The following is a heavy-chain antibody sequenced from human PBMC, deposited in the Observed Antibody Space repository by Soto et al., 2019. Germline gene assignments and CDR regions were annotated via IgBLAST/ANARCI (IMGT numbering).Heavy chain of an antibody. V-gene: IGHV3-48*04. Sequence: HPGGSLRLSCAASGFTFSSYSMNWVRQAPGKGLDWVSYISSSSSTIYYADSVKGRFTISRDNSKNSLYLQMNSLRTEDTAVYYCAKDIRSSITMVRGVEYYYYGMDVWGKGTTVTVSS. CDR1: GFTFSSYS. CDR3: AKDIRSSITMVRGVEYYYYGMDV. J-gene: IGHJ6*04. D-gene: IGHD3-10*01. CDR2: ISSSSSTI.